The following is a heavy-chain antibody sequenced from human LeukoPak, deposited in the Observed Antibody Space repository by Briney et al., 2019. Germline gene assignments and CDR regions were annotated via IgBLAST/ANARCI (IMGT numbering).Heavy chain of an antibody. D-gene: IGHD3-22*01. J-gene: IGHJ5*02. CDR2: INHSGST. CDR1: GGSFSGYY. Sequence: SETLSLTCAVYGGSFSGYYWSWIRQPPGKGLEWIGEINHSGSTNYNPSLKSRVTISVDTSKNQFSLKLSSVTAADTAVYYCARATMIVASRWFDPWGQGTLVTVSS. CDR3: ARATMIVASRWFDP. V-gene: IGHV4-34*01.